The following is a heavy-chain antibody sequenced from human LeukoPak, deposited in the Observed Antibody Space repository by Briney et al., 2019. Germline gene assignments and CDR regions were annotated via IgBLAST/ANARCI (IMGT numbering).Heavy chain of an antibody. J-gene: IGHJ6*03. CDR3: ARASSIAVAGGPYYYYYYYMDV. D-gene: IGHD6-19*01. V-gene: IGHV1-18*01. CDR1: GYTFTSYG. CDR2: ISAYNGNT. Sequence: AVKVSCKASGYTFTSYGISWVRQAPGQGLEWVGWISAYNGNTNYAQKLQGRVTMTTETSTSTAYMELRSLRSDDTAVYYRARASSIAVAGGPYYYYYYYMDVWGKGTTVTVSS.